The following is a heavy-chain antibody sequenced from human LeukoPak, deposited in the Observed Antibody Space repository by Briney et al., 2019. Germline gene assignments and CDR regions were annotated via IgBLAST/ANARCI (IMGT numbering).Heavy chain of an antibody. CDR1: GFTFDDYA. D-gene: IGHD1-26*01. CDR2: ISWNSGGI. Sequence: PGGSLRLSCAASGFTFDDYAMHWVRQAPGKGLEWVSGISWNSGGIGYADSVKGRFTISRDNAKNSLYLQMNSLRAEDAAVYYCATYSGTFGFDYWGQGTLVTVSS. CDR3: ATYSGTFGFDY. V-gene: IGHV3-9*01. J-gene: IGHJ4*02.